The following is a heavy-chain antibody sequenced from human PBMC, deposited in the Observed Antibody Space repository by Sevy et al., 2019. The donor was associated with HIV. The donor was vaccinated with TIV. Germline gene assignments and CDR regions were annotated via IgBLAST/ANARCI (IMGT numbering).Heavy chain of an antibody. D-gene: IGHD4-17*01. CDR2: VYYSGST. CDR1: GGPMTTYY. CDR3: AKGFYGAFDP. Sequence: SETLSLTCTVSGGPMTTYYWSWLRQPPGKGLEWIGYVYYSGSTNYNPSLKSRVTISVDTSKNQFSLKLTSVTAADTAVYYCAKGFYGAFDPWGQGTLVTDSS. V-gene: IGHV4-59*03. J-gene: IGHJ5*02.